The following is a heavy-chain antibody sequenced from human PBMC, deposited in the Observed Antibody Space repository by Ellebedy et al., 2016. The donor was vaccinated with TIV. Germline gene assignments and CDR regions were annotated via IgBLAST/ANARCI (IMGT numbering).Heavy chain of an antibody. Sequence: AASVKVSCKVSGYTLPELSMHWVRQPPGKGLEWMGGFDPEDGETIYAQKFQVRVTMTEDTSTDTAYMELSSLRSEDTAVYYCATVRGVFLSSYFDHWGQGTLVTVSS. J-gene: IGHJ4*02. V-gene: IGHV1-24*01. CDR3: ATVRGVFLSSYFDH. CDR1: GYTLPELS. CDR2: FDPEDGET. D-gene: IGHD3-10*01.